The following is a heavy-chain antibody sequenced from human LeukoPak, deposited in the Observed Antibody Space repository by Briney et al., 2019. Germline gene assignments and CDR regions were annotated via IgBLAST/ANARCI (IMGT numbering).Heavy chain of an antibody. V-gene: IGHV3-21*01. CDR3: ARDSDIYYFDY. Sequence: PGGSLRLSCAASGFTFSSYSMNWVRQAPGKGLEWVSSISSSSSYIYYADPVKGRFTISRDNAKNSLYLQMNSLRAEDTAVYYCARDSDIYYFDYWGQGTLVTVSS. CDR2: ISSSSSYI. D-gene: IGHD2-15*01. CDR1: GFTFSSYS. J-gene: IGHJ4*02.